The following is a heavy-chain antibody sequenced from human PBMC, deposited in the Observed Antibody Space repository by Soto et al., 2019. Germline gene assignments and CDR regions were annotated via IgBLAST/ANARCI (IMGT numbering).Heavy chain of an antibody. Sequence: PGGPLRLSCAASGFTFSSYAMSWVRQAPGKGLEWVAAISDDGSNKYYADSVKGRFTISRDNSKNTLYLQMNSLRAEDTAVYYCAKDRLPARGYFQHWGQGTLGTVSS. CDR2: ISDDGSNK. CDR3: AKDRLPARGYFQH. CDR1: GFTFSSYA. D-gene: IGHD6-25*01. V-gene: IGHV3-30*18. J-gene: IGHJ1*01.